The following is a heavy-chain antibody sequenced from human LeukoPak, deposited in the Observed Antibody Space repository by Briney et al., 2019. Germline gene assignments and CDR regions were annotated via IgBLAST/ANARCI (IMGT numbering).Heavy chain of an antibody. CDR3: AREGPIAVAGTFDF. CDR1: GFTFSSYW. V-gene: IGHV3-7*03. D-gene: IGHD6-19*01. CDR2: IKQDGSEK. J-gene: IGHJ4*02. Sequence: GGSLRLSCEGSGFTFSSYWMSWVRQAPEKGLEWVANIKQDGSEKYYVDSVKGRFTISRDNAKNSLFLQMNSLRVDDTAVYFCAREGPIAVAGTFDFWGQGTLVTVSS.